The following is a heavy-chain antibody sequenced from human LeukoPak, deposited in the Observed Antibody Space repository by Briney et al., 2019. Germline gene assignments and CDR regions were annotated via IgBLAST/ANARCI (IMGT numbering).Heavy chain of an antibody. CDR3: ARWGYDFWSGYGYYFDY. CDR1: GFTFSSYW. CDR2: IKQDGSEK. J-gene: IGHJ4*02. D-gene: IGHD3-3*01. Sequence: SGGSLRLSCAASGFTFSSYWMSWVRQAPGKGLEWVANIKQDGSEKYYVDSVKGRFTISRDNAKNSLYLQMNSLRAEDTAVYYCARWGYDFWSGYGYYFDYWGQGTLVTVSS. V-gene: IGHV3-7*01.